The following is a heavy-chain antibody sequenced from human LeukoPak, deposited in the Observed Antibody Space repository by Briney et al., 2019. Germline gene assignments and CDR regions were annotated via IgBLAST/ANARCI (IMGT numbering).Heavy chain of an antibody. CDR1: GFTFSRYS. V-gene: IGHV3-48*01. CDR3: ARGALRYSYGYFDP. CDR2: ISAGGSTM. Sequence: GGSLRLSCAASGFTFSRYSINWVRQAPGKGLEWISYISAGGSTMYYADSVKGRFTISRDNAKNALYLQMNSLKTEDTAVYYCARGALRYSYGYFDPWGQGTLVTVSS. J-gene: IGHJ5*02. D-gene: IGHD5-18*01.